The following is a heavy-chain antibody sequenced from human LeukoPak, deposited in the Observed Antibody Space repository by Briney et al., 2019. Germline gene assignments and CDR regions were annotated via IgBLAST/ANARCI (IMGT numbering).Heavy chain of an antibody. V-gene: IGHV3-23*01. Sequence: GRSLRLSCAASGFTFSSYVMSWVRQAPGKGLEWVSGISGSGGSTYYADSAKGRFTISRDTSKNTLYLQMNSLRAEDTAVYYCAKDGSGEGQFDYWGQGTLVTVSS. CDR2: ISGSGGST. CDR3: AKDGSGEGQFDY. CDR1: GFTFSSYV. D-gene: IGHD2-15*01. J-gene: IGHJ4*02.